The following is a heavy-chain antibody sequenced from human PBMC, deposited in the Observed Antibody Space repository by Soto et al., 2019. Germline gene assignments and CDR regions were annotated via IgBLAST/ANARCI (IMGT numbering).Heavy chain of an antibody. CDR3: AVVLGYCSRTSGYTGGGNYYYGMDV. J-gene: IGHJ6*02. CDR1: GYTFTDYY. V-gene: IGHV1-2*04. D-gene: IGHD2-2*02. Sequence: QVQLVQSGAEVKKPGASVKVSCKASGYTFTDYYMHWVRQAPGQGLEWMGWINPNSGGTNYAQKFQGWAYTPGDTSIETAEVELSRLSGDRPGVFYCAVVLGYCSRTSGYTGGGNYYYGMDVWGQGTTVTVSS. CDR2: INPNSGGT.